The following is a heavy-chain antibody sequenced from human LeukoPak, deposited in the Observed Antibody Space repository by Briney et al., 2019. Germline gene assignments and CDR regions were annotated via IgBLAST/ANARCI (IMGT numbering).Heavy chain of an antibody. Sequence: SETLSLTCTVSGGSINSSSYYWGWIRQPPGKGLEWIGSIYYSGSTYYNPSLKSRVTISVDTSKNQFSLKLSSVTAADTAVYYCAGGRCSSTSCADAFDIWGQGTMVTVSS. V-gene: IGHV4-39*01. J-gene: IGHJ3*02. CDR2: IYYSGST. CDR3: AGGRCSSTSCADAFDI. CDR1: GGSINSSSYY. D-gene: IGHD2-2*01.